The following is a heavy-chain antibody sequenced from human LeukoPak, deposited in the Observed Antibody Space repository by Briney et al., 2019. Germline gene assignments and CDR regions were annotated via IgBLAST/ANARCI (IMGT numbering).Heavy chain of an antibody. CDR3: YYDSSGYYYTRDAFDI. CDR2: IVPIFGTA. V-gene: IGHV1-69*05. J-gene: IGHJ3*02. CDR1: GGTFSSYA. Sequence: SVKVPCKASGGTFSSYAISWVRQAPGQGLESMGRIVPIFGTANYAQKFQGRVTITTDESTSTAYMELSSLRSEDTAVYYCYYDSSGYYYTRDAFDIWGQGTMVTVSS. D-gene: IGHD3-22*01.